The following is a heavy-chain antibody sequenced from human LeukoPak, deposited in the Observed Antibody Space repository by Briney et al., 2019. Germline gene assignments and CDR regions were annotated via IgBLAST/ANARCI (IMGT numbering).Heavy chain of an antibody. J-gene: IGHJ4*02. CDR3: ATVEYESSCGY. D-gene: IGHD3-22*01. CDR2: ISAYNGNT. V-gene: IGHV1-18*01. Sequence: ASVKVSCKASGYTFTSYGISWVRQAPGQGLEWMGWISAYNGNTNYAQKLQGRVTITEDTSTDTAYMELSSRRSEDTAVYYCATVEYESSCGYWGQGTLVTVSS. CDR1: GYTFTSYG.